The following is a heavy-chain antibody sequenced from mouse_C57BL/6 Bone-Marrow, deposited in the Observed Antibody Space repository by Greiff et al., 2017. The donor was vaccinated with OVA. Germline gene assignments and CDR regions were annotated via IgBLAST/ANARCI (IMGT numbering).Heavy chain of an antibody. CDR2: IDPSDSST. Sequence: QVQLQQPGAELVMPGASVKLSCKASGYTFTSYWMHWVKQRPGQGLEWIGEIDPSDSSTNYNQKFKGKSTLTVDKSSSTAYMPLSSLTSEDSAVYYCARWYDYDVGDYAMDDWGQGTSVTVSS. J-gene: IGHJ4*01. CDR3: ARWYDYDVGDYAMDD. V-gene: IGHV1-69*01. CDR1: GYTFTSYW. D-gene: IGHD2-4*01.